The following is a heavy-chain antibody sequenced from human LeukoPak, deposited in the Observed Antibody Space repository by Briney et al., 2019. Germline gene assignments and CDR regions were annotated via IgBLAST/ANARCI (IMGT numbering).Heavy chain of an antibody. CDR2: MNPNSGNT. Sequence: ASVKVSCKASGYTFTSYDINWVRQATGQGLEWMGWMNPNSGNTGYAQKFQGRVTMTTDTSTSTAYMELRSLRSDDTAVYYCARELGDFWSGYDYWGQGTLVTVSS. D-gene: IGHD3-3*01. CDR1: GYTFTSYD. CDR3: ARELGDFWSGYDY. J-gene: IGHJ4*02. V-gene: IGHV1-8*01.